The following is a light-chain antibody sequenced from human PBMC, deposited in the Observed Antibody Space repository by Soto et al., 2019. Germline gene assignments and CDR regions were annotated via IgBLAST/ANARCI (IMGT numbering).Light chain of an antibody. CDR3: QAWDSSTWV. V-gene: IGLV3-1*01. CDR2: QDT. J-gene: IGLJ7*01. CDR1: KLGSKY. Sequence: SYELTQPPSVSVSPGQTASITCSGDKLGSKYACWYQQKPGQSPVLVIYQDTKRPSGIPERFSGSNSGNIATLTITGTQAMDEADYYCQAWDSSTWVFGGGTQLTVL.